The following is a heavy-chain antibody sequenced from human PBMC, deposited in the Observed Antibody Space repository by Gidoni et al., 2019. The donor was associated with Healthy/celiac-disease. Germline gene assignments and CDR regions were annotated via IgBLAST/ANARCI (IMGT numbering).Heavy chain of an antibody. J-gene: IGHJ6*03. CDR3: ARRASDIVVVPAAKRDYYYMDV. Sequence: QVQLPQWGAGLLKPSESLSLTCAVSGGSFSGYYWSSIRQPPGKGLEWIGEIKHSGSTNYNPSLKGRVTISVDTSKNQFSLKLSTVTAADTAVYYCARRASDIVVVPAAKRDYYYMDVWGKGTTVTVSS. CDR1: GGSFSGYY. CDR2: IKHSGST. V-gene: IGHV4-34*01. D-gene: IGHD2-2*01.